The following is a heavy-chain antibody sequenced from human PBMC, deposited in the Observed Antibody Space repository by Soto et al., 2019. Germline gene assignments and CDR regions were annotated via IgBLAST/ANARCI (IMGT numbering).Heavy chain of an antibody. CDR3: ARVRSYPYSSSWYTHYYYYGRDV. V-gene: IGHV4-34*01. D-gene: IGHD6-13*01. J-gene: IGHJ6*02. CDR1: GGSFSGYY. Sequence: SETLSLTCAVYGGSFSGYYWSWIRQPPGKGLEWTGEINHSGSTNYNPSLKSRVTISVDTSKNQFSLMLSSVTAADTAVYYCARVRSYPYSSSWYTHYYYYGRDVWGQGTTVTVSS. CDR2: INHSGST.